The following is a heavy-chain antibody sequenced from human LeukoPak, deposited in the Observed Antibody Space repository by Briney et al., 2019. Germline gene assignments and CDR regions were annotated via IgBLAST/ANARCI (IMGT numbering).Heavy chain of an antibody. CDR2: IIPIFGTA. J-gene: IGHJ6*03. CDR3: ARTYGGGLTGHYYYMDV. CDR1: GGTFSSYA. V-gene: IGHV1-69*05. Sequence: EASVKVSCKASGGTFSSYAISWVRQAPGQGLEWMGGIIPIFGTANYAQKFQGRVTITTDESTSTAYMELSSLRSEDTAVYYCARTYGGGLTGHYYYMDVWGTGTTVTVSS. D-gene: IGHD4-23*01.